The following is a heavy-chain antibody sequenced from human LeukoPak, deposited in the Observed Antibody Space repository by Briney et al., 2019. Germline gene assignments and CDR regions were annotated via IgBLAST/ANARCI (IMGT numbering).Heavy chain of an antibody. CDR1: GGSISSSSYY. V-gene: IGHV4-39*01. J-gene: IGHJ2*01. CDR3: ARLTRAVRYFDL. Sequence: SETLSLTCTVSGGSISSSSYYWGWIRQPPGKGLEWIGSIYYSGSTYYNPSLKSRVTLSVDTSKNQFSLKLSSVTAADTAVYYCARLTRAVRYFDLWGRGTLVTVSS. CDR2: IYYSGST. D-gene: IGHD7-27*01.